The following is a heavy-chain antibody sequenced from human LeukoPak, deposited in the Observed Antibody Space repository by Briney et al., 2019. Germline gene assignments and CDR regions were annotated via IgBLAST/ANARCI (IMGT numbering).Heavy chain of an antibody. CDR1: GDSVSSNSAA. V-gene: IGHV6-1*01. CDR2: TYYRSKWYN. J-gene: IGHJ6*04. Sequence: SQTLSLTCALPGDSVSSNSAAWDWIRQSPSRGLEWLGRTYYRSKWYNDYAVSVKSRITNNPDTSKNQFSLQLNSVTPEDTAVYYCARATVLLLKNYGMDVWGKGTTVTVSS. CDR3: ARATVLLLKNYGMDV. D-gene: IGHD2-8*01.